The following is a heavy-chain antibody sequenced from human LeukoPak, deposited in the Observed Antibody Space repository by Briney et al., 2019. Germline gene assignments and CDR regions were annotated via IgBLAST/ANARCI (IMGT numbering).Heavy chain of an antibody. V-gene: IGHV1-18*01. D-gene: IGHD3-22*01. CDR2: ISAYNGNT. Sequence: ASVEVSCKASGYTFTSYGISWVRQAPGQGLEWMGWISAYNGNTNYAQKLQGRVTMTTDTSTSTAYMELRSLRSDDTAVYYCARVWSYDSSGYYFFFEDYWGQGTLVTVSS. CDR3: ARVWSYDSSGYYFFFEDY. J-gene: IGHJ4*02. CDR1: GYTFTSYG.